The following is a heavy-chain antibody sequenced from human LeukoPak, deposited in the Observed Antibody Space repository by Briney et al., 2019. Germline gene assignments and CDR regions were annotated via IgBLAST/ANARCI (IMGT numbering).Heavy chain of an antibody. D-gene: IGHD5-18*01. Sequence: PGGSLRLSCAASGFPFTVYPTHWVRQAPGKGLEWVSVSSSDETYKFYADSVRGRFTISRDNSKNTLYLQMNSLRAEDTAVYYCAKTDTGTAMVSNDYWGQGTLVTVSS. CDR1: GFPFTVYP. CDR3: AKTDTGTAMVSNDY. CDR2: SSSDETYK. V-gene: IGHV3-30-3*02. J-gene: IGHJ4*02.